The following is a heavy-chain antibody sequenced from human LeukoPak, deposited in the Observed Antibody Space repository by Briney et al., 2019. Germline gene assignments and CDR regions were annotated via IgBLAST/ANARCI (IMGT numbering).Heavy chain of an antibody. CDR2: ISSSGDTI. CDR1: EFTFSSYE. J-gene: IGHJ6*02. D-gene: IGHD3-10*01. CDR3: ASNKWFGEGGYYYYGMDV. Sequence: GGSLRLSCAASEFTFSSYEMNWVRQAPGKGLEWVSYISSSGDTIYYADSVKGRFTISRDNAKNSLYLQMNSLRAEDTAVYYCASNKWFGEGGYYYYGMDVWGQGTTVTVSS. V-gene: IGHV3-48*03.